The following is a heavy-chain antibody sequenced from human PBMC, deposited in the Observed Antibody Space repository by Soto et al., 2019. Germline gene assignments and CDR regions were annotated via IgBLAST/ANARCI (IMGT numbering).Heavy chain of an antibody. J-gene: IGHJ5*02. V-gene: IGHV1-46*03. CDR3: GRGGTVAVVTAPYDP. D-gene: IGHD2-21*02. CDR1: GYTFSSYY. CDR2: INPSGGYT. Sequence: QVQLVQSGAEVKKPGASVKVSCKASGYTFSSYYMNWVRQAPGQGLEWLGIINPSGGYTTYAQRFLRRVTRTSHTSTRTVHRGLGSLTSKATTVYYCGRGGTVAVVTAPYDPWGEGTLVTISS.